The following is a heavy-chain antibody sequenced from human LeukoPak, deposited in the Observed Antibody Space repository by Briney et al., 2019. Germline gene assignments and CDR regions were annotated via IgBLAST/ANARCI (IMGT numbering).Heavy chain of an antibody. CDR2: IYYSGST. CDR1: GGSISSSSYY. CDR3: ARLGETAFYNWFDP. J-gene: IGHJ5*02. Sequence: PSETLSLTCTVSGGSISSSSYYWGWIRQPPGKGLEWIGSIYYSGSTYYNPSLKSRVTISVDTSKNQFSLKLSSVTAADTAVYYCARLGETAFYNWFDPWGQGTLVTVSS. V-gene: IGHV4-39*01. D-gene: IGHD3-10*01.